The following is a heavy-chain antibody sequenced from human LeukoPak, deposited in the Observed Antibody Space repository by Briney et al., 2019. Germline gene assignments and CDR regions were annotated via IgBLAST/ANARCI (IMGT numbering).Heavy chain of an antibody. CDR2: INHSGST. Sequence: PSETLSLTCAVYGGSFSGYYWSWIRQPPGKGLEWIGEINHSGSTNYNPSLKSRVTISVDTSKKQFSLKLSSVTAADTAVYYCARGQLPKPSFDYWGQGALVTVSS. V-gene: IGHV4-34*01. J-gene: IGHJ4*02. D-gene: IGHD2-2*01. CDR1: GGSFSGYY. CDR3: ARGQLPKPSFDY.